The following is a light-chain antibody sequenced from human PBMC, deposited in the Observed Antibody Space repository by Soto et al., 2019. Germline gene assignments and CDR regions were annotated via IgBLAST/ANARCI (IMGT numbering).Light chain of an antibody. Sequence: DIQMTQSPSTLSASVGDSVTITCRASQSISSWLAWYQQKPGKAPKLLIYRASSLECGVPSRFSGSGSGTEFTLTISSLQPDDFATYYCQQYNSYSRTFGQGTKVDIK. CDR2: RAS. CDR3: QQYNSYSRT. J-gene: IGKJ1*01. CDR1: QSISSW. V-gene: IGKV1-5*03.